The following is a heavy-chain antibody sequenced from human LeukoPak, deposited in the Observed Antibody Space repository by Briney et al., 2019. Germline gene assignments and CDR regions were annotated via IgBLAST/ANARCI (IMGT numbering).Heavy chain of an antibody. CDR3: ARINGLSGGMDV. CDR1: GGSISSYF. CDR2: MYYSGST. Sequence: SETLSLTCTVSGGSISSYFWTWIRQVPGKGLEWIGYMYYSGSTNYNPSLKSRVTISVDTSKNQFSLKLTSMTAADTAVYYCARINGLSGGMDVRGQGTTVTVSS. J-gene: IGHJ6*02. D-gene: IGHD2-8*01. V-gene: IGHV4-59*01.